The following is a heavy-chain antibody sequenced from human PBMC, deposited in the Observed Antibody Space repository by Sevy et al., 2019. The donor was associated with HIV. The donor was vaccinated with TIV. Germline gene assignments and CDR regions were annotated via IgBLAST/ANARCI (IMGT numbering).Heavy chain of an antibody. CDR2: FYYSRST. CDR3: ATASPDYYYGMDV. J-gene: IGHJ6*02. Sequence: SETLSLRCSVSGGSMNGYYWSWVRQPPGKGLEWIGYFYYSRSTNYNPSLESRVTISVDTSKNQFSLKLTSVTTADTAVYYFATASPDYYYGMDVWGQGTTVTVSS. V-gene: IGHV4-59*01. CDR1: GGSMNGYY.